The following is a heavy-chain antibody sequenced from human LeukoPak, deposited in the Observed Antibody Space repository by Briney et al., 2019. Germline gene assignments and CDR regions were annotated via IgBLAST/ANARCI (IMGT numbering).Heavy chain of an antibody. V-gene: IGHV7-4-1*02. Sequence: GASVKVSCKASGYTFTSYAMNWVRQAPGQGLEWMGWINTNTGNPTYAQGFTGRFVFSLDTSVSTAYLRISSLKAEDTAVYYCARDLSGSGSYYTLYYYYYGMDVWGQGTTVTVSS. CDR3: ARDLSGSGSYYTLYYYYYGMDV. CDR1: GYTFTSYA. CDR2: INTNTGNP. J-gene: IGHJ6*02. D-gene: IGHD3-10*01.